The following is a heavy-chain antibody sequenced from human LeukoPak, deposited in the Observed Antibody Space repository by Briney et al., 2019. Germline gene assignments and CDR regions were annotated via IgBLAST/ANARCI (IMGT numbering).Heavy chain of an antibody. Sequence: ASVEVSCKASGYTFTGYYMHWVRQAPGQGLEWMGWMNPNSGNTGYAQKFQGRVTITRNTSISTAYMELSSLRSEDTAMYYCARGRRLRDIVVVVAATRNYYYYMDVWGKGTTVTVSS. D-gene: IGHD2-15*01. CDR2: MNPNSGNT. V-gene: IGHV1-8*03. CDR3: ARGRRLRDIVVVVAATRNYYYYMDV. J-gene: IGHJ6*03. CDR1: GYTFTGYY.